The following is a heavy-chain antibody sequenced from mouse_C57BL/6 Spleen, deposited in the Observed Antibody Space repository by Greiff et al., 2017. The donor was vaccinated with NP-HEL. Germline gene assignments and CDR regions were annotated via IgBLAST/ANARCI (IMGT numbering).Heavy chain of an antibody. CDR2: IYPSDSET. CDR1: GYTFTSYW. Sequence: QDQLQQPGAELVRPGSSVKLSCKASGYTFTSYWMDWVKQRPGQGLEWIGNIYPSDSETHYNQKFKDKATLTVDKSSSTAYMQLSSLTSEDSAVYYCAREGTTTVVALDYWGQGTTLTVSS. J-gene: IGHJ2*01. CDR3: AREGTTTVVALDY. V-gene: IGHV1-61*01. D-gene: IGHD1-1*01.